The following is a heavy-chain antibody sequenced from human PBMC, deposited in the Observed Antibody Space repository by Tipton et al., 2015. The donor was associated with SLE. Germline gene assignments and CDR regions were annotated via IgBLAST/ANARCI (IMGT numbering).Heavy chain of an antibody. Sequence: QVQLVQSGAEVKKPGASVKVSCKASGYTFTSYYIHWVRQAPGQGLEWMGIINPSGGSTNYAQRFQGRVTMTRDTSTSTVYMELGSLRSEDTAVYYCARASGGGDFLVRYYYMDVWGKGTTVAVSS. CDR3: ARASGGGDFLVRYYYMDV. D-gene: IGHD2-21*01. CDR1: GYTFTSYY. J-gene: IGHJ6*03. V-gene: IGHV1-46*01. CDR2: INPSGGST.